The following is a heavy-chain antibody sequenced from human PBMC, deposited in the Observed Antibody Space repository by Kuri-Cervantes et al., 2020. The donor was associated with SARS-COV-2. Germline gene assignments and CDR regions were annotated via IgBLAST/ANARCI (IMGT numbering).Heavy chain of an antibody. Sequence: GGSLRLSCAASGFTFSSYWMSWVRQAPGTGLEWVANIKQDGSEKYYVDSVKGRFAISRDNAKNSLYLQMNSLRAEDTAVYYCARDMAVHYYFDYWGQGTLVTVSS. CDR2: IKQDGSEK. V-gene: IGHV3-7*01. J-gene: IGHJ4*02. CDR1: GFTFSSYW. CDR3: ARDMAVHYYFDY. D-gene: IGHD6-19*01.